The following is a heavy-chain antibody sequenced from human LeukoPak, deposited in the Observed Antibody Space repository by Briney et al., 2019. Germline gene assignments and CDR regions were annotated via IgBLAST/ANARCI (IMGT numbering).Heavy chain of an antibody. J-gene: IGHJ3*02. Sequence: GRSLRLSCAASGFTFSSYAMHWVRQAPGKGLEWVAVISYDGSNKYYADSVKGRFTISRDNSKNTLYLQMNSLRAEDTAVYYCARASKVGPYPIWGQGTMVTVSS. V-gene: IGHV3-30-3*01. D-gene: IGHD1-26*01. CDR2: ISYDGSNK. CDR3: ARASKVGPYPI. CDR1: GFTFSSYA.